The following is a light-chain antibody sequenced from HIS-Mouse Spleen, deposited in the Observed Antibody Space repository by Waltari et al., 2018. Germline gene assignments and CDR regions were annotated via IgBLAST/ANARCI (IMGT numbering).Light chain of an antibody. J-gene: IGLJ3*02. Sequence: SSELTQDPAVSVALGQTVRITCQGDSLRSYYASWYQQKPGHAPGLVIYGKNNRPSGIPDRFSGSSSGNTASLTITGAQAEDEADYYCNSRDSSGNHWVFGGGTKLTVL. V-gene: IGLV3-19*01. CDR1: SLRSYY. CDR3: NSRDSSGNHWV. CDR2: GKN.